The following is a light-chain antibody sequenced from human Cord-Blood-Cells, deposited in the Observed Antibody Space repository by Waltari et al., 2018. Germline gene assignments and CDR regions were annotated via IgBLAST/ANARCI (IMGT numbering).Light chain of an antibody. CDR1: SSAAGGYTY. Sequence: QSALTQPASVSGSPGQSITISCTGTSSAAGGYTYVPWYPPPPGKAPKLMIYDVSNRPSGVSNRFSGSKSGNTASLTISGLQAEDEADYYCSSYTSSSTLVFGGGTKLTVL. CDR2: DVS. J-gene: IGLJ2*01. CDR3: SSYTSSSTLV. V-gene: IGLV2-14*01.